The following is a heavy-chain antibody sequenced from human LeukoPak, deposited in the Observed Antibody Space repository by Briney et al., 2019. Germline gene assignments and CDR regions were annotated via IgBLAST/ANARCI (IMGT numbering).Heavy chain of an antibody. CDR2: ISGSGGST. CDR3: ANSVSSYYDSSGYESSYYYGMDV. V-gene: IGHV3-23*01. D-gene: IGHD3-22*01. J-gene: IGHJ6*02. CDR1: GFTFSSYA. Sequence: PGGSLRLSCAASGFTFSSYAMSWVRQAPGKGLEWVSAISGSGGSTYYADSVKGRFTISRHNSKNTLYLQMNSLRAEDTAVYYCANSVSSYYDSSGYESSYYYGMDVWGQGTTVTVSS.